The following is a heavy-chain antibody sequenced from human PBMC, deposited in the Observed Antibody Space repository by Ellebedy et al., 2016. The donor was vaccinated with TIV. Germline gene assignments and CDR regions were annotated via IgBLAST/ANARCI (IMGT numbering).Heavy chain of an antibody. CDR3: ARDLDTVTTGPLDY. D-gene: IGHD4-17*01. CDR2: IYTSGST. CDR1: GGSLSSYY. Sequence: SETLSLXCTVSGGSLSSYYWSWIRQPAGKGLEWIGRIYTSGSTNYNPSLKSRVTMSVDTSKNQFSLKLSSVTAADTAVYYCARDLDTVTTGPLDYWGQGTLVTVSS. J-gene: IGHJ4*02. V-gene: IGHV4-4*07.